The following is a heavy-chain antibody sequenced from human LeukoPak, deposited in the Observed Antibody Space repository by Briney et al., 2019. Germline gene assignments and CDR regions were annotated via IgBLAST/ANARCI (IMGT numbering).Heavy chain of an antibody. CDR2: SNPKNADT. Sequence: ASVKVSCKASGYTFTAYYMHLVRQAPGQGLEWMGRSNPKNADTTYAQKFQGRVTMTRDTSISTAYMELSSLRSDDTAVFYCARGRPLIGATHDSFNIWGLGTMVTVSS. CDR1: GYTFTAYY. D-gene: IGHD5-12*01. V-gene: IGHV1-2*02. CDR3: ARGRPLIGATHDSFNI. J-gene: IGHJ3*02.